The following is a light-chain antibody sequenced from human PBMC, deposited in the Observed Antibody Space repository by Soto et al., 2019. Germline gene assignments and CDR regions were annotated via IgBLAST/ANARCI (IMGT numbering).Light chain of an antibody. CDR3: QHTTDFT. V-gene: IGKV1-5*01. CDR2: DVS. J-gene: IGKJ2*01. Sequence: DIHMTQSPSTLAASVGDTVTMTCRSSSKWLAWYQKKPGKAPKLLIYDVSNLERGVPPRFSGSTSGAESTLTITGLQPDDLGTYYCQHTTDFTFGQGTKVEIK. CDR1: SSSKW.